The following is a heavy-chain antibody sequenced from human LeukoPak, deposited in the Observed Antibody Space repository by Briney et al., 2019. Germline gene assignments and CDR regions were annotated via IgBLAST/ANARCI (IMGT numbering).Heavy chain of an antibody. J-gene: IGHJ4*02. V-gene: IGHV1-18*01. CDR2: ISAYNGNT. CDR3: ARHYDWEPPDYYDSSLIYYFDY. Sequence: ASVKVSCKASGYTFTSYGISWVRQAPGQGLEWMGWISAYNGNTNYAQKLQGRVTMTTDTSTSTAYMELRSLRSDDTAVYYCARHYDWEPPDYYDSSLIYYFDYWGQGTLVTVSS. CDR1: GYTFTSYG. D-gene: IGHD3-22*01.